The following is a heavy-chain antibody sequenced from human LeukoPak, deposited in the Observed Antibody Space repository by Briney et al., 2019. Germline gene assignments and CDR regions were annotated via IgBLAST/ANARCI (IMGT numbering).Heavy chain of an antibody. CDR3: ARDKPEQLVLLQPPGDY. J-gene: IGHJ4*02. CDR1: GFTVSSNY. CDR2: ISSSSSYI. Sequence: PGGSLRLSCAASGFTVSSNYMSWVRQAPGKGLEWVSSISSSSSYIYYADSVKGRFTISRDNAKNSLYLQMNSLRAEDTAVYYCARDKPEQLVLLQPPGDYWGQGTLVTVSS. V-gene: IGHV3-21*01. D-gene: IGHD6-13*01.